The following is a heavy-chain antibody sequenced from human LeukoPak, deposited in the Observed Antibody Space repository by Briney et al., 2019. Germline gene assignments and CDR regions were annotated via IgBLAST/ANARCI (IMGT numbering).Heavy chain of an antibody. V-gene: IGHV1-69-2*01. Sequence: ASVKVSCKVSGYTFTDYYMHWVQQAPGKGLEWMGLVDPEDGETIYAEKFQGRVTITADTSTDTAYMELSSPRSEDTAVYYCATDLRDILTGPYYYYMDVWGKGTTVTVSS. CDR2: VDPEDGET. CDR1: GYTFTDYY. J-gene: IGHJ6*03. D-gene: IGHD3-9*01. CDR3: ATDLRDILTGPYYYYMDV.